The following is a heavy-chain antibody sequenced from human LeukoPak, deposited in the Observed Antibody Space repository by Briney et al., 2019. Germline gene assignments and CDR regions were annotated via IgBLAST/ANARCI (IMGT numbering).Heavy chain of an antibody. CDR1: GFTFSSCG. Sequence: GGSLRLSCAASGFTFSSCGMHWVRQAPGKWLEWVAVISYDGSNKYYADSVKGRFTISRDNSKNTLYLQMNSLRAEDTAVYYCAKAYPSSGWYGSFDYWGQGTLVTVSS. V-gene: IGHV3-30*18. CDR3: AKAYPSSGWYGSFDY. J-gene: IGHJ4*02. CDR2: ISYDGSNK. D-gene: IGHD6-19*01.